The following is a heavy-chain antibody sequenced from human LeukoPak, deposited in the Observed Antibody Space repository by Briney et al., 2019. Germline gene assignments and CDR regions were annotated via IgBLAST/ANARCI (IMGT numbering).Heavy chain of an antibody. CDR2: ISVYNGNT. V-gene: IGHV1-18*01. Sequence: GASVKVSCKASGYTFTSYGISWVRQAPGHGLEWMGWISVYNGNTNYAQKLQGRVTMTTDTSTSTAYMELRSLRSDDTAVYYCARVRSPDFWSGYYRDAFDIWGQGTMVTVSS. J-gene: IGHJ3*02. D-gene: IGHD3-3*01. CDR3: ARVRSPDFWSGYYRDAFDI. CDR1: GYTFTSYG.